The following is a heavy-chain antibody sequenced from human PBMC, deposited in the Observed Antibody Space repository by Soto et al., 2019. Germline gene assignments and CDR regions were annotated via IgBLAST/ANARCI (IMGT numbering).Heavy chain of an antibody. CDR2: INIGSCNT. J-gene: IGHJ6*02. D-gene: IGHD6-6*01. CDR1: GYDFSIYA. V-gene: IGHV1-3*04. Sequence: VSVKVSCKASGYDFSIYAMHWVRQAPGQRLEWMGWINIGSCNTEYSQNFQDRITITRDTSSSTVYMELNSLKSEDTAVYYCARSSAQRRYYYYGMDVWGQGTTVTVSS. CDR3: ARSSAQRRYYYYGMDV.